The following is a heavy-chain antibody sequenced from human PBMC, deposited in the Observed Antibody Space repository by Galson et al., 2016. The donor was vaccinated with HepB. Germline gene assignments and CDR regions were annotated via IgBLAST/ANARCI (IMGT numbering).Heavy chain of an antibody. CDR1: GYTFTSYG. J-gene: IGHJ2*01. Sequence: SVKVSCKASGYTFTSYGISWVRQAPGQGLEWMGWISAYNGNTHYAQKLQGRVTMTTDTSTSTAYMELRSLKSDDTAVYYCARDGLRFLEWLSPHWYFDLWGRGTLVTVSS. V-gene: IGHV1-18*01. D-gene: IGHD3-3*01. CDR3: ARDGLRFLEWLSPHWYFDL. CDR2: ISAYNGNT.